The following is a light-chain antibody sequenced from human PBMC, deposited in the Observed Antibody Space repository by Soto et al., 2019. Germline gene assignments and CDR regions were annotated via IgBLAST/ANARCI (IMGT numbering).Light chain of an antibody. Sequence: DITMTLSPSTLSASVVDRVTITFRASQSISSWLAWYQQKPGKAPKLLIYNASSLESGVPSRFSGSGSGTEFTLTISSLQPDDFATYYCQQYNSYPLTFGGGTKVDIK. CDR2: NAS. CDR1: QSISSW. V-gene: IGKV1-5*03. J-gene: IGKJ4*01. CDR3: QQYNSYPLT.